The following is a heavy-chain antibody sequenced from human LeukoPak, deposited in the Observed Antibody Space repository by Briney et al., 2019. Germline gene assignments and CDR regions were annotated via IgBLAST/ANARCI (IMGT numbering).Heavy chain of an antibody. D-gene: IGHD3-9*01. CDR3: AKDSNYGGYLDWLLLDY. J-gene: IGHJ4*02. CDR2: ISGSGGST. Sequence: GGSLRLSCAASGFTFSSYAMSWVRQAPGKGLEWVSAISGSGGSTYYADSVKGRFTISRDNSKNTLYLQMNSLRAEDTAVYYWAKDSNYGGYLDWLLLDYWGQGTLVIVSS. CDR1: GFTFSSYA. V-gene: IGHV3-23*01.